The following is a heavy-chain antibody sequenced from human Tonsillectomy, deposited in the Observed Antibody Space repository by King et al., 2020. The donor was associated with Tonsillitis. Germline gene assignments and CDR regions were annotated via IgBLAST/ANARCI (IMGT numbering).Heavy chain of an antibody. CDR2: IVHDGNSK. CDR3: AREAYSSGRCGIFDI. V-gene: IGHV3-30*01. D-gene: IGHD6-19*01. CDR1: GRTVSASI. J-gene: IGHJ3*02. Sequence: VQLVESGGVVVQPGGALRSSCVASGRTVSASIIHLVRQAPSHGLEWWALIVHDGNSKNYAWTMKGRFTLSGANSQNTIYLQRKSLRAEDTAVYYGAREAYSSGRCGIFDIWGQGTKVTVSS.